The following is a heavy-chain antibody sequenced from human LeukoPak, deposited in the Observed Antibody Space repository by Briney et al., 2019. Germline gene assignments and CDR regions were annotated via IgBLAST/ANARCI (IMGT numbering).Heavy chain of an antibody. Sequence: GGSLRLSCAASGFTFSRYSMNWVRQAPGKGLEWVSSINIDSSYIYYADSVKGRFTISRDNAKNSLYLQMNSLRAEDTAVYYCARGLRYYYGSGSYSPADYWGQGTLVTVSS. CDR2: INIDSSYI. CDR3: ARGLRYYYGSGSYSPADY. J-gene: IGHJ4*02. CDR1: GFTFSRYS. D-gene: IGHD3-10*01. V-gene: IGHV3-21*01.